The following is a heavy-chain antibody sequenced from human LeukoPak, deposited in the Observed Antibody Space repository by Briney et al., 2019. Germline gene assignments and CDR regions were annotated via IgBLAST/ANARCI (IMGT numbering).Heavy chain of an antibody. J-gene: IGHJ6*03. CDR1: GGSFSGYY. CDR3: ATDGSSSPRTYYYHMDV. CDR2: INHSGST. D-gene: IGHD6-6*01. V-gene: IGHV4-34*01. Sequence: SETLSLTYAVYGGSFSGYYWSWIRQPPGKGLEWIGEINHSGSTNYNPSLKSRVTISVDTSKNQFSLKLSSVTAADTAVYYCATDGSSSPRTYYYHMDVWGKGTTVTVSS.